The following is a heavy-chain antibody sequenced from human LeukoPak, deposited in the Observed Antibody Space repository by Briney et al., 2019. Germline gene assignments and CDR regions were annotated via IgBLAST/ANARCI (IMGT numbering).Heavy chain of an antibody. Sequence: SETLSLTCTVSGGSISRSSYDCRWVRQPPGKGLDWIGSIYYSGSTYYNPSLKSRVTISVDTSKNHFSLKLTSVTAADTAVYYCARRSRTLFFDSWDHGTLVTVSS. V-gene: IGHV4-39*01. J-gene: IGHJ4*01. CDR2: IYYSGST. CDR3: ARRSRTLFFDS. D-gene: IGHD3-10*01. CDR1: GGSISRSSYD.